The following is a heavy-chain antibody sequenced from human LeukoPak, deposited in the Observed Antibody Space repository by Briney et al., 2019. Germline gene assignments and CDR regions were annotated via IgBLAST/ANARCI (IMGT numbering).Heavy chain of an antibody. CDR3: ARYQTGSMIEY. V-gene: IGHV4-39*01. J-gene: IGHJ4*02. Sequence: SETLSLTCAVSGGSFSGTLYYWGWIRQPPGKGLEWIGTVSNTGITYYNPSLESRVSISVDTSKNQFSLELRSVTAADTAVYYCARYQTGSMIEYWGQGARVTV. CDR2: VSNTGIT. D-gene: IGHD2-15*01. CDR1: GGSFSGTLYY.